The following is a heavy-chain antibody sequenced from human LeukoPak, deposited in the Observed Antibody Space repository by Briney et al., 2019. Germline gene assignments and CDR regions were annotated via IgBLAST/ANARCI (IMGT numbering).Heavy chain of an antibody. D-gene: IGHD7-27*01. Sequence: ASVKVSCKASGYTFPTYGFTWVRQAPGQGLEWMGWISANSGNTNYAQKFQGRVTMTRDTSISTAYMELRRLRSDDTAVYHCASVKLGPEGFFDSWGQGTLVTVSS. V-gene: IGHV1-18*01. CDR2: ISANSGNT. J-gene: IGHJ4*02. CDR1: GYTFPTYG. CDR3: ASVKLGPEGFFDS.